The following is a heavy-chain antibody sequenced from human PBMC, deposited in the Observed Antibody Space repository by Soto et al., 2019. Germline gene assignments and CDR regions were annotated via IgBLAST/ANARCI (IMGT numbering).Heavy chain of an antibody. D-gene: IGHD3-22*01. J-gene: IGHJ4*02. CDR2: IRSKAYGGTT. CDR3: TRDSFDYYDSNNCPGFY. CDR1: GFTFGDYA. Sequence: GGSLRLSCTASGFTFGDYAMSWVRQAPGKGLEWVGFIRSKAYGGTTEYAASVKGRFTISRDDSKSIAYLQMNSLKTEDTAVYYCTRDSFDYYDSNNCPGFYWGQGTLVTVSS. V-gene: IGHV3-49*04.